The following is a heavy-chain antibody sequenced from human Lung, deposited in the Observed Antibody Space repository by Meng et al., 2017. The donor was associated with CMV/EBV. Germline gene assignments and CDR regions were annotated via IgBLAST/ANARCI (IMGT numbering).Heavy chain of an antibody. CDR2: INAYNGDT. V-gene: IGHV1-18*01. J-gene: IGHJ4*02. CDR3: ARVEVGFTSGDY. D-gene: IGHD1-26*01. CDR1: GYSFTKYG. Sequence: GRLVQAGGEVTKPGASVKVSCTTSGYSFTKYGNTWVRQVPGQGLEWMGWINAYNGDTNNAQTLQGSMTMTRGTSTRTAYMELRSLRYDDTAVYYCARVEVGFTSGDYWGQGALVTVSS.